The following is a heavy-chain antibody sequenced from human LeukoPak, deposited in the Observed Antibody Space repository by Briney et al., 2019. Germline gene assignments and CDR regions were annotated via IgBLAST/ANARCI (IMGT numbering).Heavy chain of an antibody. D-gene: IGHD3-3*01. CDR3: ATDRGWRTSGYYLYYFEY. CDR1: EFTFSNHW. V-gene: IGHV3-7*01. J-gene: IGHJ4*02. Sequence: GGSLRLSCAASEFTFSNHWMTWVRQAPGKGLEWVASIKHDGSEKYYVDSVRGRFTISRDNTMNSLYLQMSSLRAEDTAVYYCATDRGWRTSGYYLYYFEYWGQGTLVTYSS. CDR2: IKHDGSEK.